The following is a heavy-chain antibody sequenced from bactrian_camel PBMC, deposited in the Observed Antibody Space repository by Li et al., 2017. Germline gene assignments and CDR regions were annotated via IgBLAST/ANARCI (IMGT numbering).Heavy chain of an antibody. J-gene: IGHJ4*01. Sequence: HVQLVESGGGSAQAGGSLRLSCVVAEFSKNTKCMGWFRQAPGKEREGVAAIYTREGKTYYADSVKGRFTISKDNKNTLFLEMNSLKIEDTAMYFCAAAYGGSRYPGLNDNSYNYWGQGTQVTVS. CDR3: AAAYGGSRYPGLNDNSYNY. CDR1: EFSKNTKC. D-gene: IGHD6*01. CDR2: IYTREGKT. V-gene: IGHV3S1*01.